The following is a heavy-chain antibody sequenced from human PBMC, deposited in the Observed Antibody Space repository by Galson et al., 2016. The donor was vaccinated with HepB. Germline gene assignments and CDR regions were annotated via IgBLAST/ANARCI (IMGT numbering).Heavy chain of an antibody. D-gene: IGHD6-6*01. Sequence: SLRLSCAASGFNFSLYSMNWVRQAPGKGLEWLSSISPSSSYIHYADSVKGRFTIYRDNAKSTLSLHLDSLRVEDTAVYFCARDVGTSSMGRIGFWGKGTLVTVSS. J-gene: IGHJ4*02. CDR3: ARDVGTSSMGRIGF. CDR2: ISPSSSYI. CDR1: GFNFSLYS. V-gene: IGHV3-21*06.